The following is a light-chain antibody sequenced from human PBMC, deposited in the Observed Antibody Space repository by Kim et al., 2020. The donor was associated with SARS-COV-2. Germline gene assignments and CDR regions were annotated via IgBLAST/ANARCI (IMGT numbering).Light chain of an antibody. J-gene: IGLJ2*01. CDR1: SSDVGGYNY. Sequence: GQSSTISSTGTSSDVGGYNYVAWYQQHPGKAPNIMIYDVSKRPSGGSNRFSGSKSGNTASLTISGRQAEDEADYYCSSYTSSSTLVFGGGTQLTVL. V-gene: IGLV2-14*03. CDR2: DVS. CDR3: SSYTSSSTLV.